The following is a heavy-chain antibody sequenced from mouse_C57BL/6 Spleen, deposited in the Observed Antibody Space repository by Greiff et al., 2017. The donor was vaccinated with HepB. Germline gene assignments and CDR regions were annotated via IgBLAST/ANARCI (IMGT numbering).Heavy chain of an antibody. J-gene: IGHJ4*01. Sequence: VQLQQSGAELVRPGASVKLSCTASGFNIKDYYMHWVKQRPEQGLEWIGRIDPEDGDTEYAPKFQGKATMTADTSSNTAYLQLSSLTSEDTAVYYCTTFDYTPRDAMDYWGQGTSVTVSS. CDR3: TTFDYTPRDAMDY. CDR2: IDPEDGDT. D-gene: IGHD2-4*01. V-gene: IGHV14-1*01. CDR1: GFNIKDYY.